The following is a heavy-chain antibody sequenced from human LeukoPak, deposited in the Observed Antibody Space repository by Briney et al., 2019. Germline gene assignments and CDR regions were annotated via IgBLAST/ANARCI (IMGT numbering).Heavy chain of an antibody. J-gene: IGHJ3*02. CDR2: IYYSGST. CDR1: GASISSSSYY. V-gene: IGHV4-39*07. CDR3: AREPYSSSWIDAFDI. D-gene: IGHD6-13*01. Sequence: SETLSLTCTVSGASISSSSYYWGWIRQPPGKGLEWIGSIYYSGSTYYNPSLKSRVTISVDTSKNQFSLKLSSVTAADTAVYYCAREPYSSSWIDAFDIWGQGTMVTVSS.